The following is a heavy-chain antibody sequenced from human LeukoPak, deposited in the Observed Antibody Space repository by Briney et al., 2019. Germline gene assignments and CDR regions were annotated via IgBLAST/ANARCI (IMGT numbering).Heavy chain of an antibody. CDR3: ATRGSLWFGET. CDR1: GFTFSSYS. D-gene: IGHD3-10*01. CDR2: ISSSSSYI. Sequence: GGSLRLSCAASGFTFSSYSMNWVRQAPGKGLEWVSSISSSSSYIYYADSVKGRFTISRDNAKSSLYLQMNSLKAEDTAVYYCATRGSLWFGETWGQGTLVTVSS. J-gene: IGHJ5*02. V-gene: IGHV3-21*01.